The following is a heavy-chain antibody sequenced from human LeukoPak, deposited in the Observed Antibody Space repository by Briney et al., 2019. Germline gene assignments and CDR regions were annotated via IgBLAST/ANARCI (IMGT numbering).Heavy chain of an antibody. CDR3: AKQRGDASLSES. CDR1: GYTFAGYY. CDR2: ISPNSGTT. D-gene: IGHD2-21*02. Sequence: ASVKVSCKASGYTFAGYYIHWVRQAPGQGLEWMGWISPNSGTTSYLQKFQGRVTMTRDTSITTAYMELSSLTSDDTAVYYCAKQRGDASLSESWGQGTLVTVSS. V-gene: IGHV1-2*02. J-gene: IGHJ5*02.